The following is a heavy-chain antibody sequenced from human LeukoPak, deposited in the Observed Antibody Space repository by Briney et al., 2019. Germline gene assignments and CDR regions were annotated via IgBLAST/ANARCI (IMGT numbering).Heavy chain of an antibody. V-gene: IGHV4-34*01. Sequence: SETLSLTCAVYGGSFSGYYWSWIRQPPGKGLEWIGEINHSGSTNYNPSLKSRVTISVDTSKNQFSLKLSSVTAADTAVYYCARRGPFWSGKPQFDYWGQGTLVTVSS. CDR2: INHSGST. J-gene: IGHJ4*02. CDR1: GGSFSGYY. D-gene: IGHD3-3*01. CDR3: ARRGPFWSGKPQFDY.